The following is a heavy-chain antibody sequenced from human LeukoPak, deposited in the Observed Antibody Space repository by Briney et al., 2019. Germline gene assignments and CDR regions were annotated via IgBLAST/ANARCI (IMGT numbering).Heavy chain of an antibody. Sequence: GGSLRLSCAASGFAFSNFAMSWVRQAPGKGLEWVSAMSGSGYYTYYVESVKGRFTISRDNSKSTLYLHMNSLRADDTAVYYCAKMEGQRLYDYCMDVWGRGTTVTVS. V-gene: IGHV3-23*01. D-gene: IGHD3-3*01. J-gene: IGHJ6*03. CDR3: AKMEGQRLYDYCMDV. CDR2: MSGSGYYT. CDR1: GFAFSNFA.